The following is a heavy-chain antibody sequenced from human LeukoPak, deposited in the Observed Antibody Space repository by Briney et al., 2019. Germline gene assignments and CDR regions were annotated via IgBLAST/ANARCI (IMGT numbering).Heavy chain of an antibody. CDR2: IYPGDSDT. J-gene: IGHJ6*04. V-gene: IGHV5-51*01. CDR3: ARQHVVRGVIITHGMDV. D-gene: IGHD3-10*01. Sequence: GESLKISCKGSGYSFTSYWIGWVRQMPGKGLGWMGIIYPGDSDTRYSPSFQGQVTISADKSISTAYLQWSSLKASDTAMYYCARQHVVRGVIITHGMDVWGKGTTVTVSS. CDR1: GYSFTSYW.